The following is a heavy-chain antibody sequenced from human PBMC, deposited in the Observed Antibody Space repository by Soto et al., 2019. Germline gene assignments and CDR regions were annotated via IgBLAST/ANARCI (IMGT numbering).Heavy chain of an antibody. Sequence: QVQLVESGGGVVQPGRSLRLSCAASGFTFSSYGMHWVRQAPGKGLEWVAVISYDGSNKYYADSVKGRFTISRDNSKNTLYLQMNSLRAEDTAVYYCAKEIGYYYGSGIGYYYYYGMDVWCQGTTVTVSS. CDR2: ISYDGSNK. D-gene: IGHD3-10*01. CDR3: AKEIGYYYGSGIGYYYYYGMDV. V-gene: IGHV3-30*18. J-gene: IGHJ6*02. CDR1: GFTFSSYG.